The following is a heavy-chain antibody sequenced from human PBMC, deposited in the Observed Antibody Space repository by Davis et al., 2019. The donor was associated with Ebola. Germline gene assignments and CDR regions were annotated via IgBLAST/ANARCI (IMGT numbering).Heavy chain of an antibody. CDR3: ARDPRRAYFGVAFDY. CDR2: INPSGGST. CDR1: GYTFTSYY. Sequence: AASVKVSCKASGYTFTSYYMHWVRQAPGQGLEWMGIINPSGGSTSYAQKFQGRVTMTRDTSTSTVYMELSSLRSEDTAVYYCARDPRRAYFGVAFDYWGQGTLVTVSS. J-gene: IGHJ4*02. D-gene: IGHD3-3*01. V-gene: IGHV1-46*01.